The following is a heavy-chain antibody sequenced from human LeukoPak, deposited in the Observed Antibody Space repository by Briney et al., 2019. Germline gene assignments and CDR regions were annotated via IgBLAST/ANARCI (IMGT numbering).Heavy chain of an antibody. Sequence: SQTLSLTCTVSGGSISSGGYYWSWIRQHPGKGLEWIGDIDYSGNTYYNPSLESRVIVSVDTSENQFSLKLKFVTAADTAVYYCARSHVLTTGELDCWGQGTLVTVSS. CDR2: IDYSGNT. V-gene: IGHV4-31*03. CDR1: GGSISSGGYY. J-gene: IGHJ4*02. D-gene: IGHD4/OR15-4a*01. CDR3: ARSHVLTTGELDC.